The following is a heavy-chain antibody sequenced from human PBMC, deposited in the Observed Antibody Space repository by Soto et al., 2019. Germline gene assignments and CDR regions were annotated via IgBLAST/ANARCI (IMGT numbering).Heavy chain of an antibody. CDR1: GFTFSIYA. J-gene: IGHJ4*02. V-gene: IGHV3-23*01. CDR2: ISGSGGST. Sequence: GGSLRLSCAASGFTFSIYAMSWVRDAPGKGLEWVSAISGSGGSTYYADSVKGRFTISRDNSKNTLYLQMNSLRAEDTAVYYCAKDMGTMIVVVIIAFDYWGQGTLVTVSS. CDR3: AKDMGTMIVVVIIAFDY. D-gene: IGHD3-22*01.